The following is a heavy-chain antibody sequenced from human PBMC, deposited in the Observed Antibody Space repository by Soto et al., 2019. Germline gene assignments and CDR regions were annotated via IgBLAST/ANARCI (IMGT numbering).Heavy chain of an antibody. D-gene: IGHD4-4*01. V-gene: IGHV1-18*01. CDR3: ARVDYSNYVEFGYYYYGMDV. J-gene: IGHJ6*02. Sequence: ASVKVSCKASGYTFTSYGISWVRQAPGQGLEWMGWISAYNGNTNYAQKLQGRVTMTKETSTSTAYMELRSLGSDDTAVYYCARVDYSNYVEFGYYYYGMDVWGQGTTVTVSS. CDR1: GYTFTSYG. CDR2: ISAYNGNT.